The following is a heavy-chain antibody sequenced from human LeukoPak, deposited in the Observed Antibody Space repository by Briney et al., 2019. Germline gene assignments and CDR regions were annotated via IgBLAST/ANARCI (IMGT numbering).Heavy chain of an antibody. V-gene: IGHV4-59*01. CDR3: ARDEGIAAQFDY. Sequence: SGTLSLTCTVSHDSFISYYWNWIRQPPGKGLEWIGYIYSSGNTDYNPALKSRVTMSMDTSRNQFSLKLRSVTAADTAIYYCARDEGIAAQFDYWGQGALVTVSS. D-gene: IGHD6-6*01. J-gene: IGHJ4*02. CDR2: IYSSGNT. CDR1: HDSFISYY.